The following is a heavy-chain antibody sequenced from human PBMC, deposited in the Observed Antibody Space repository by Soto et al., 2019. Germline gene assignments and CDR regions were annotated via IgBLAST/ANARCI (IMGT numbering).Heavy chain of an antibody. V-gene: IGHV3-30*03. CDR2: TSYDGSTE. J-gene: IGHJ4*01. D-gene: IGHD2-15*01. CDR1: GFVFSKYG. Sequence: QVHLVESGGGLVQPGGSLRLSCTASGFVFSKYGMHWVRQAPGKGLEWVAVTSYDGSTEFYAESVKGRFTVSRDNSENTLYLQTNSLRVGDTAVYFCARSDVDCSGGTCFSFGFDYWGQGTPVTVSS. CDR3: ARSDVDCSGGTCFSFGFDY.